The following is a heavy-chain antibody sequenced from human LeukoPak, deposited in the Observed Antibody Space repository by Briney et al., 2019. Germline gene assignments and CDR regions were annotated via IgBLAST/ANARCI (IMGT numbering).Heavy chain of an antibody. D-gene: IGHD5-12*01. Sequence: GGSLRLSCAASGFTLSSYWMSWVRQAPGKGLGWVANIKEDGSEKHYIDSVKGRFTISRDNAKNSLYLLMNSLRPEDTAVYYCARDRSRSGDDYELDYWGQGTLVTVSS. CDR3: ARDRSRSGDDYELDY. CDR2: IKEDGSEK. CDR1: GFTLSSYW. V-gene: IGHV3-7*01. J-gene: IGHJ4*02.